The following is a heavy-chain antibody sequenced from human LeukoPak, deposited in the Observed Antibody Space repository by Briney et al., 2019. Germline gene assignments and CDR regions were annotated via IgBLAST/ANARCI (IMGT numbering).Heavy chain of an antibody. V-gene: IGHV3-23*01. CDR2: ISGSGGST. CDR1: GFTFSSYA. J-gene: IGHJ4*02. CDR3: AKELTTERTPGVDS. Sequence: GGSLRLSCAASGFTFSSYAMSWVRQAPGKGLEWVSAISGSGGSTYYADSVKGRFTISRDNSKKTLYLQVNSLRAEDTAVYFCAKELTTERTPGVDSWGQGTLVTASS. D-gene: IGHD4-17*01.